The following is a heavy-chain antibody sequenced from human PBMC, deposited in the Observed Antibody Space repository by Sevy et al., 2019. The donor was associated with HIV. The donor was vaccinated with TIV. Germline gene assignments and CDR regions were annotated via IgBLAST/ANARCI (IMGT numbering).Heavy chain of an antibody. Sequence: GGSLRLSCTTSGFTFGDFAMNWVRQAPGKGLEWVAFFKNRGLGGTLDHAASVKGRFIISRDDSKGIAYLQMNDLKTEDTGVYYRTRWKGAQSIFDYWGQGALVTVSS. CDR2: FKNRGLGGTL. J-gene: IGHJ4*02. CDR1: GFTFGDFA. D-gene: IGHD1-1*01. CDR3: TRWKGAQSIFDY. V-gene: IGHV3-49*04.